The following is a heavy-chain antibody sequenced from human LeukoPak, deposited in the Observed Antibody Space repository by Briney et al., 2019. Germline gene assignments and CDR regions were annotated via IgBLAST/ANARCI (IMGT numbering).Heavy chain of an antibody. CDR3: AISIAGYYLRPLDQ. D-gene: IGHD3-9*01. Sequence: EASVKVSCKASQYTFTGYYIHWVRQAPGQGLEWMGWINPKSGATNYAQNFQGTVTLTRDRYISTAYMELSSLRHDDTAVYYCAISIAGYYLRPLDQWGQGTLVTVSS. CDR2: INPKSGAT. CDR1: QYTFTGYY. J-gene: IGHJ4*02. V-gene: IGHV1-2*02.